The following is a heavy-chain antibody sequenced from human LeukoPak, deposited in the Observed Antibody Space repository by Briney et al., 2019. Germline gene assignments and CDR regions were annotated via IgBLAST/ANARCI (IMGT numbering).Heavy chain of an antibody. D-gene: IGHD5-18*01. CDR2: IIPIFGTA. CDR3: ARAAVGISGYSYGYSDY. V-gene: IGHV1-69*13. Sequence: PGASVKVSCKASGGTFSSYAISWVRQAPGQGLEWMGGIIPIFGTANYAQKFQGRVTITADESTSTAYMELSSLRSEDTAVYYCARAAVGISGYSYGYSDYWGQGTLVTVSS. J-gene: IGHJ4*02. CDR1: GGTFSSYA.